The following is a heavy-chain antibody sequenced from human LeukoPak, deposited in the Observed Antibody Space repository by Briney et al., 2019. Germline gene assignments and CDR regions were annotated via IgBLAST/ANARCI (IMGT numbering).Heavy chain of an antibody. V-gene: IGHV4-39*07. CDR2: LHCTGST. CDR1: GGSIRSSSYN. J-gene: IGHJ6*03. Sequence: PSETLSLTCTVSGGSIRSSSYNWGWIRQPPGKGLEWIGSLHCTGSTYYNPSRKSRVTISVDTSKIQFSLKLSSMTAADTAVYYCARTGGSFYFYYYMDVWGKGTTVTVSS. CDR3: ARTGGSFYFYYYMDV. D-gene: IGHD1-26*01.